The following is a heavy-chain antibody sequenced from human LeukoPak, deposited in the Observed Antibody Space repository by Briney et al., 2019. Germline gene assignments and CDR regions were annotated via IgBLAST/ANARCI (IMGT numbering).Heavy chain of an antibody. V-gene: IGHV3-23*01. CDR3: AKGDFYGSGRDYYYYMDV. Sequence: PGGSLRLSCAASGFTFSNYWMHWVRQAPGKGLEWVSAISGSGGRTYYADSVKGRFTISRDNSKNTLYLQMNSLRAEDTAVYNCAKGDFYGSGRDYYYYMDVWGKGTTVTISS. D-gene: IGHD3-10*01. J-gene: IGHJ6*03. CDR1: GFTFSNYW. CDR2: ISGSGGRT.